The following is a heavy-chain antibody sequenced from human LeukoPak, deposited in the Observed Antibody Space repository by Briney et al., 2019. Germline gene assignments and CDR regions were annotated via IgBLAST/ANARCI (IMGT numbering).Heavy chain of an antibody. CDR1: GFTFSSYG. J-gene: IGHJ4*02. V-gene: IGHV3-30*02. Sequence: PGGSLRLSCAAPGFTFSSYGMHWVRQAPGKGLGWVAFIRYDGSNKYYADSVKGRFTISRDNSKNTLDLQMNSLRAEDTAVYYCANQRMAGSYLFDYWGQGTLVTVSS. CDR3: ANQRMAGSYLFDY. D-gene: IGHD1-26*01. CDR2: IRYDGSNK.